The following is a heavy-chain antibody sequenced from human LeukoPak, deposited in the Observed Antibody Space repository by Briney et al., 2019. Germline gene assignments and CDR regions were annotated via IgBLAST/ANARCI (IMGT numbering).Heavy chain of an antibody. D-gene: IGHD3-22*01. CDR2: IWYDGSNK. CDR3: ARGPHYYDSSGYYYFDY. V-gene: IGHV3-33*01. Sequence: GGSLRLSCAASGFTFSSYGMHWVRQAPGKGLEGVAVIWYDGSNKYYADSVKGRFTISRDNSKNTLYLQMNSLRAEDTAVYYCARGPHYYDSSGYYYFDYWGQGTLVTVSS. CDR1: GFTFSSYG. J-gene: IGHJ4*02.